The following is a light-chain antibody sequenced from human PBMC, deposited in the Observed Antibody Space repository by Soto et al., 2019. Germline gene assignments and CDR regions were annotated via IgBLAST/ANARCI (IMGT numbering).Light chain of an antibody. J-gene: IGKJ3*01. V-gene: IGKV3-11*01. CDR3: QQRTNWLT. CDR2: DAS. Sequence: EIVLTQSPATLSLSPGERVTLSCRASQNVSTYLAWYQQKPGQAPRLLIYDASDRATGIPARFSGSGSGTDFTLTIRSLEHEDSAVYYCQQRTNWLTFGPGTKVDIK. CDR1: QNVSTY.